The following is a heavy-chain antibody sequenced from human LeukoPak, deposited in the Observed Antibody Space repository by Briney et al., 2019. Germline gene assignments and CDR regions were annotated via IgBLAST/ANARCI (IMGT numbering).Heavy chain of an antibody. J-gene: IGHJ4*02. D-gene: IGHD2-2*01. CDR3: ARVKASSTSWTFDQ. Sequence: TSETLSLTCSVSGGSTNSYYWSWIRQSGGKGLEWIGRIYSSGSTVYNPSLNSRLTTSIDTSKNQFSLTLKSVTATDTAVYYCARVKASSTSWTFDQWGQGALVTVSS. V-gene: IGHV4-4*07. CDR1: GGSTNSYY. CDR2: IYSSGST.